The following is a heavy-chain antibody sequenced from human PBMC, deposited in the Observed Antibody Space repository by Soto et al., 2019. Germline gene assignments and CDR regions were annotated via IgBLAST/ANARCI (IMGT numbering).Heavy chain of an antibody. V-gene: IGHV3-23*01. CDR2: ISGSGGST. Sequence: GGSLRLSCAASGFTFSSYAMSWVRQAPGKGLEWVSAISGSGGSTYYAVSVKGRFTISRDNSKNTLYLQMNSLRAEDTAVYYCAKGGSGWFPPFYYYGMDVWGQGTTVTVSS. J-gene: IGHJ6*02. D-gene: IGHD6-19*01. CDR3: AKGGSGWFPPFYYYGMDV. CDR1: GFTFSSYA.